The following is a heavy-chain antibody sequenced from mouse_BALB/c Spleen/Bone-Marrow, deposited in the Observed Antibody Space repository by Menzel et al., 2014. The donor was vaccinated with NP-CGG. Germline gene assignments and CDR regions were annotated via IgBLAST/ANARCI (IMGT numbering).Heavy chain of an antibody. CDR1: GYTFTSYW. CDR2: INPSNGRT. V-gene: IGHV1S81*02. CDR3: ARGRFAY. J-gene: IGHJ3*01. Sequence: VQLVESGAELVKPGASVKLSCQASGYTFTSYWMHWVKQRPGPGLEWIGEINPSNGRTNYNEKFKSKATLTVDMSSSTAYMDLGSLTSEDSAVYYCARGRFAYWGQGTLVTVS.